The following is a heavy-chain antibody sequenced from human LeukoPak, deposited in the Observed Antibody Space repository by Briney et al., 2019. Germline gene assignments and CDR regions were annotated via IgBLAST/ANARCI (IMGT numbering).Heavy chain of an antibody. D-gene: IGHD6-6*01. Sequence: ASVKVSCKASGYTFTGYYMHWVRQAPGQGLEWMGWINPNSGGTNYAQKFQGRVTMTRDTSISTAYMELSRLRSDDTAVYYCARDLGRIAAPPQGGYWGQGTLVTVSS. V-gene: IGHV1-2*02. CDR3: ARDLGRIAAPPQGGY. J-gene: IGHJ4*02. CDR2: INPNSGGT. CDR1: GYTFTGYY.